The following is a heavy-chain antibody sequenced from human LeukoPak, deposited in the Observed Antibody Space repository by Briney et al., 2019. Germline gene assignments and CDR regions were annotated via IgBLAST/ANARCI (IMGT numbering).Heavy chain of an antibody. Sequence: GGSLRLSCAASGFTFGSYGMHWVRQAPGKGLEWVSYITSTGSTIYYADSVKGRFTISRDNTKNSLYLQMNSLRAEDTAVYYCARVIAAAGTWYYYYYMDVWGKGTTVTVSS. J-gene: IGHJ6*03. CDR3: ARVIAAAGTWYYYYYMDV. CDR2: ITSTGSTI. V-gene: IGHV3-48*04. D-gene: IGHD6-13*01. CDR1: GFTFGSYG.